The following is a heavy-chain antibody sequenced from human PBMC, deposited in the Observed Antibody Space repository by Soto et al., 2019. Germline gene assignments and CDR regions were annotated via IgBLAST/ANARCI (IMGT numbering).Heavy chain of an antibody. CDR3: ARGSYYYDRSGLSY. CDR2: ISSSSSTI. V-gene: IGHV3-48*01. D-gene: IGHD3-22*01. CDR1: GFTFSSYS. Sequence: GGSLRLSCAASGFTFSSYSMNWVRQAPGKGLEWVSYISSSSSTIYYADSVKGRFTISRDNAKNSLYLQMNSLRAEDTAVYYCARGSYYYDRSGLSYSGQGTLVTVSS. J-gene: IGHJ1*01.